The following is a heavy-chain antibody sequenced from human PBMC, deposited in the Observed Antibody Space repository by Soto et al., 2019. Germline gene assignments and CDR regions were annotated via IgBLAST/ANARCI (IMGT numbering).Heavy chain of an antibody. Sequence: ASVKVSCTASGYTFTGYYMHWVRQAPGQGLEWMGWINPNSGGTNYAQKFQGRVTMTRDTSISTAYMELSRLRSDDTAVYYCARDRRILTGYYRAIDPWGQGTLVTVSS. J-gene: IGHJ5*02. D-gene: IGHD3-9*01. CDR2: INPNSGGT. V-gene: IGHV1-2*02. CDR3: ARDRRILTGYYRAIDP. CDR1: GYTFTGYY.